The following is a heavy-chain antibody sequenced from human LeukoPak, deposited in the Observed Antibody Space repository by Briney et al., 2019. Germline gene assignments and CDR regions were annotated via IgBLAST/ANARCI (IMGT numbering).Heavy chain of an antibody. CDR2: IYYSGST. D-gene: IGHD4-17*01. CDR1: GVSISNSSYY. CDR3: ARYGDYGDYDYWFDP. V-gene: IGHV4-39*07. J-gene: IGHJ5*02. Sequence: TSETLSLTCIVSGVSISNSSYYWGWIRQPPGKGLEWIGSIYYSGSTYYNPSLKSRVTISADTSKNQFFLKLSSVTAADTAVYFCARYGDYGDYDYWFDPWGQGTLVIVSS.